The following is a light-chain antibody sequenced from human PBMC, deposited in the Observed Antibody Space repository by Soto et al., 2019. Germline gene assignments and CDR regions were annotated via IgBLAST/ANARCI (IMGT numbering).Light chain of an antibody. CDR2: DVS. Sequence: DNQMTQSPPNLSAFGGDRVIITCRASQSISGWLAWFQQKPGKTPKRLIYDVSSLDSGVPSRFSGSGSGTDFTLTISSLEPEDSAVYYCQQRHMWPITFGQGTLLAIK. CDR1: QSISGW. V-gene: IGKV1-5*01. CDR3: QQRHMWPIT. J-gene: IGKJ5*01.